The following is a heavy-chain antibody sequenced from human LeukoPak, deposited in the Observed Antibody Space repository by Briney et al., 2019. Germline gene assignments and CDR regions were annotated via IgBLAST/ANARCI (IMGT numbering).Heavy chain of an antibody. CDR3: AKDRDVWGSLLDY. D-gene: IGHD3-16*01. V-gene: IGHV3-23*01. J-gene: IGHJ4*02. Sequence: HPGGTLRLSCAASGFTFSNYAMSWVRQAPGKGLEWVSAISGSGYTTYYADSVKGRFTISRDNSKNTLYLQMHSLRAEDTAVYYCAKDRDVWGSLLDYWGQGTLATVS. CDR1: GFTFSNYA. CDR2: ISGSGYTT.